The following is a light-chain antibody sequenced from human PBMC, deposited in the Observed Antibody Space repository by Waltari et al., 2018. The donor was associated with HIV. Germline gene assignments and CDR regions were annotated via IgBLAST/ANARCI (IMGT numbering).Light chain of an antibody. CDR2: QDN. V-gene: IGLV3-1*01. J-gene: IGLJ2*01. CDR3: QAWDTGSTVV. CDR1: HLGESD. Sequence: SYVLTQPPSVSVSPGQTVTISCSGAHLGESDVSWYQQRPGQSPVLVIYQDNKRPSGIPERFSGSNSGNTATLTIGGAQAMDEADFYCQAWDTGSTVVFGGGTKLTVL.